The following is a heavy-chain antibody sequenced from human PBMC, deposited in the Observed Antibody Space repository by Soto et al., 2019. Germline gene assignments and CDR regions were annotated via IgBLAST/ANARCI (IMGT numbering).Heavy chain of an antibody. V-gene: IGHV3-23*01. CDR1: GFTFSDYA. CDR2: ISGSGGNT. Sequence: PGGSLRLSCVASGFTFSDYAMTWVRQAPGKGLEWVSDISGSGGNTHYAESVKGRFTISRDNSKNTLYLQLNSLRAEDTDVYYCAKDRNFWSGYYTSFDYWGQGTLVTVSS. J-gene: IGHJ4*02. CDR3: AKDRNFWSGYYTSFDY. D-gene: IGHD3-3*01.